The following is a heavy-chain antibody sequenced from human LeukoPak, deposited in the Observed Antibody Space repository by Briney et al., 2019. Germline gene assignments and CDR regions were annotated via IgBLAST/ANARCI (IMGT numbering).Heavy chain of an antibody. V-gene: IGHV4-61*02. J-gene: IGHJ4*02. CDR3: ARGLLSTVEY. Sequence: SETLSLTCTVSGGSISSSSYHWSWIRQPAGKGLEWIGRIFPGGSTNYNPSLKSRVTMSVDTSKNQFSLKLSSVIAADTAVYYCARGLLSTVEYWGQGTLVTVSS. CDR2: IFPGGST. CDR1: GGSISSSSYH. D-gene: IGHD4-11*01.